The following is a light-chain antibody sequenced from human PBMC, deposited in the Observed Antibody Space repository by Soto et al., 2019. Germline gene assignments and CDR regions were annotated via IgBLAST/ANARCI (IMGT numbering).Light chain of an antibody. CDR3: QQYFHYPVT. Sequence: DLQMTQSPSTLSAFVGDRVTITCRATQDINNWLAWYQQKPWKAPRLLIYDVSTLQTGVPSRFSGRGSGTEATLSISSLQPDDVATYYCQQYFHYPVTFGRGTKVEIK. CDR2: DVS. V-gene: IGKV1-5*01. J-gene: IGKJ2*01. CDR1: QDINNW.